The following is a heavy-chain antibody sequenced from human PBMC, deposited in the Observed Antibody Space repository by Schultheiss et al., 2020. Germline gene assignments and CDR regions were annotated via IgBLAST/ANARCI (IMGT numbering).Heavy chain of an antibody. CDR3: ATAYYDFWSGYYEYAFDI. V-gene: IGHV4-34*01. CDR1: GGSFSGYY. Sequence: SETLSLTCAVYGGSFSGYYWSWIRQPPGKGLEWIGEINHSGSTNYNPSLKSRVTISVDTSKNQFSLKLSSVTAADTAVYYCATAYYDFWSGYYEYAFDIWGQGTMVTVSS. D-gene: IGHD3-3*01. J-gene: IGHJ3*02. CDR2: INHSGST.